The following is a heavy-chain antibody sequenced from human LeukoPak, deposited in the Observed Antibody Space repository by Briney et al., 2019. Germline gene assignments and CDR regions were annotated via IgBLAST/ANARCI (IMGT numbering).Heavy chain of an antibody. J-gene: IGHJ5*02. CDR2: IYYSGIT. CDR1: GASISSYY. CDR3: ARTGLDWFDP. V-gene: IGHV4-59*01. Sequence: PSETLSLTCTVSGASISSYYWSWIRQPPGKGLEWIGYIYYSGITNYNPSLKSRVTISVDTSKNRFSLKLSSVTAADTAVYYCARTGLDWFDPWGQGILVTVSS.